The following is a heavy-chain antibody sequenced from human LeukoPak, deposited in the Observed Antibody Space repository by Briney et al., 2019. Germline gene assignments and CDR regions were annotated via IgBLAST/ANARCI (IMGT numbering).Heavy chain of an antibody. CDR2: INPSGGNT. J-gene: IGHJ4*02. D-gene: IGHD3-3*01. V-gene: IGHV1-46*01. Sequence: ASVKVSCKASGYTFTSYYMHWVRQAPGQGLEWMGIINPSGGNTSYAQKFQGRVTMTRDTSTSTVYMELSSLRSEDTAVYYCARAFSFGVAIEYYFDYWGQGTLVTVSS. CDR1: GYTFTSYY. CDR3: ARAFSFGVAIEYYFDY.